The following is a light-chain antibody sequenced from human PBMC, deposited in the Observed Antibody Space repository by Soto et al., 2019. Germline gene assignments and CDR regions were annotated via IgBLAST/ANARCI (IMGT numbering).Light chain of an antibody. CDR3: CSYTTSNTRQIV. J-gene: IGLJ1*01. V-gene: IGLV2-14*03. CDR1: SSDVGGYNY. Sequence: QSVLTQPASVSGSPGQSITISCTGTSSDVGGYNYVSWYQQHPGKAPKFMIYDVSSRTSGVSNRFSGSKSGNTASLTISGLQAEDEADYYCCSYTTSNTRQIVFGTGTKLTVL. CDR2: DVS.